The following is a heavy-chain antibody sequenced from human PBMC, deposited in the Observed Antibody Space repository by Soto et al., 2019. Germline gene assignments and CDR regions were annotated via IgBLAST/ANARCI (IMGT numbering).Heavy chain of an antibody. CDR2: IYYSGST. CDR1: GGSISSSSYY. CDR3: ARRLDLWWFDP. J-gene: IGHJ5*02. V-gene: IGHV4-39*01. Sequence: SETLSLTCTVSGGSISSSSYYWGWIRQPPGKGLEWIGSIYYSGSTYYNPSLKSRVTISVDTSKNQFSLKLSSVTAADTAVYYCARRLDLWWFDPWGQGTLVTVSS. D-gene: IGHD3-10*01.